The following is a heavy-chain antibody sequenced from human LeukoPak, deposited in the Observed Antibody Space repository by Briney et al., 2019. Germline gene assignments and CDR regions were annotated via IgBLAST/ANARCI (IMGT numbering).Heavy chain of an antibody. V-gene: IGHV1-46*01. CDR3: AAVYCSSTSCYGYYGMDV. CDR2: INPSGGST. J-gene: IGHJ6*02. Sequence: ASVKVSCKASGYTFTSYYMHWVRQAPGQGLEWMGIINPSGGSTSYAQKFQERVTITRDMSTSTAYMELSSLRSEDTAVYYCAAVYCSSTSCYGYYGMDVWGQGTTVTVSS. CDR1: GYTFTSYY. D-gene: IGHD2-2*01.